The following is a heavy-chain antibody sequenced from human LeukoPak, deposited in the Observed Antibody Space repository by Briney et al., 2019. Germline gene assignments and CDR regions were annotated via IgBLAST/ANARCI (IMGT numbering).Heavy chain of an antibody. J-gene: IGHJ4*02. D-gene: IGHD6-13*01. V-gene: IGHV4-34*01. CDR3: ARSFSSSWYIGKYYFDY. CDR2: INHSGST. CDR1: GGSFSGYY. Sequence: SETLSLTCAVYGGSFSGYYWSWIRQPPGKGLEWIGEINHSGSTNYNPSLKSRVTMSVDTSKNQFSLKLSSVTAADTAVYYCARSFSSSWYIGKYYFDYWGQGTLVTVSS.